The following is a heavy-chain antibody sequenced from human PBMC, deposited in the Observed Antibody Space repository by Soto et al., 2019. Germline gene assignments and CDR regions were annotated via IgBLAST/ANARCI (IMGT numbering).Heavy chain of an antibody. V-gene: IGHV3-7*03. D-gene: IGHD2-15*01. CDR2: IKQDGSEK. Sequence: EVQLVESGGGLVQPGGSLRLSCAASGFTFSSYWMSWVRQAPGKGLEWVANIKQDGSEKYYVDSVKGRFTISRDNAKNSLYLQMNSLRAEDTAVYHCARSVVVVAATTGWFDPWGQGTLVTVSS. CDR3: ARSVVVVAATTGWFDP. CDR1: GFTFSSYW. J-gene: IGHJ5*02.